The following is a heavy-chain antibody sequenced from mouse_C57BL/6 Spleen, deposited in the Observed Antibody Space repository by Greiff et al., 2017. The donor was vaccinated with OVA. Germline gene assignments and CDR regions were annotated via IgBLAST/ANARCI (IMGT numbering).Heavy chain of an antibody. D-gene: IGHD2-1*01. CDR2: IDPEDGET. CDR1: GFNIKDYY. CDR3: ANYGNLDGFAY. Sequence: VQLQQSGAELVKPGASVKLSCTASGFNIKDYYMHWVKQRTEQGLAWIGRIDPEDGETKYAPKFPGKAPITADTSSNTAYLPLSSLTSEDTAVYYCANYGNLDGFAYWGQGTLVTVSA. V-gene: IGHV14-2*01. J-gene: IGHJ3*01.